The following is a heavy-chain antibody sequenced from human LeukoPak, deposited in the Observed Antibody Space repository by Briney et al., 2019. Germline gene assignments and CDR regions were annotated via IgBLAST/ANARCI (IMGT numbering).Heavy chain of an antibody. J-gene: IGHJ6*02. V-gene: IGHV1-46*01. CDR1: GHIFTSYE. Sequence: GASVKVSCRASGHIFTSYEINWVRQATGQGLEWMGIINPSGGSTRYAQKFQGRVTMTRDTSTSTVYMELSSLRSEDTAVYYCAREPSSYGMDVWGQGTTVTVSS. CDR2: INPSGGST. CDR3: AREPSSYGMDV. D-gene: IGHD6-6*01.